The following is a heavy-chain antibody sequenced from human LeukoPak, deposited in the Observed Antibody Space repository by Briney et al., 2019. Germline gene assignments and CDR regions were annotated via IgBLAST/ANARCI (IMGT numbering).Heavy chain of an antibody. D-gene: IGHD3-10*01. CDR3: AKDNYYGSGSYPEFSVRDYYYGMDV. V-gene: IGHV3-43*02. Sequence: GGSLRLSCAASGFTFDDYAMHWVRQAPGKGLEWVSLISGDGGSTYYADSVKGRFTIPRDNSKNSLYLQMNSLRTEDTALYYCAKDNYYGSGSYPEFSVRDYYYGMDVWGQGTTVTVSS. CDR2: ISGDGGST. CDR1: GFTFDDYA. J-gene: IGHJ6*02.